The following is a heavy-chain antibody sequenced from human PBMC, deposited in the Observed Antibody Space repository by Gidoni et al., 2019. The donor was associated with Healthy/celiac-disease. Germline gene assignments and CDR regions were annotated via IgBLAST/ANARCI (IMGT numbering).Heavy chain of an antibody. CDR1: GFTFSDYY. CDR3: ARDIYDYVWGSYRTDYYYYGMDV. CDR2: ISSSGSTI. V-gene: IGHV3-11*01. J-gene: IGHJ6*02. D-gene: IGHD3-16*02. Sequence: QVQLVASGGGLVKPGGSLRLSCAAPGFTFSDYYLSWIRQGPGKGLEWVSYISSSGSTIYYADSVKGRFTSSRDNAKNSLYLQMNSLRAEDTAVYYCARDIYDYVWGSYRTDYYYYGMDVWGQGTTVTVSS.